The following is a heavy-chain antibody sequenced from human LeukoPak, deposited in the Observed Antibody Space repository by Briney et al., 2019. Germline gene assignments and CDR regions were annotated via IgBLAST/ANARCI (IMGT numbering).Heavy chain of an antibody. V-gene: IGHV3-48*04. Sequence: PGGSLRLSCAASGFTFSSYSMNWVRQAPGKGLEWVSHITASGTAMFYADSVKGRFTISRDNAKNSLYLQMNSLRAEDTAVYYCAREYSSSWAYYYYGMDVWGQGTTVTVSS. J-gene: IGHJ6*02. CDR2: ITASGTAM. CDR3: AREYSSSWAYYYYGMDV. D-gene: IGHD6-13*01. CDR1: GFTFSSYS.